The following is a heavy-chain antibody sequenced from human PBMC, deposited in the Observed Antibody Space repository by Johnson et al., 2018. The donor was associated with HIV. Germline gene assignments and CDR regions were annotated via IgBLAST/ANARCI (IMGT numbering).Heavy chain of an antibody. Sequence: GRSLRLSCAASGFTLSDSALHWVRQAPGKGLEWVAVISYDGSNILYADSVKGRFTISRDNSKNTLYLQMTSLRPEDTAVYHCARVRSSVPYHYSNYPRTDAFDIWGQGTMVTVSS. CDR1: GFTLSDSA. CDR3: ARVRSSVPYHYSNYPRTDAFDI. V-gene: IGHV3-30-3*01. J-gene: IGHJ3*02. D-gene: IGHD4-11*01. CDR2: ISYDGSNI.